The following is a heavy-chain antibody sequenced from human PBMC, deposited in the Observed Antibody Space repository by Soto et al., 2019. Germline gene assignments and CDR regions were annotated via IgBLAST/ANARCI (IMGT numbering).Heavy chain of an antibody. D-gene: IGHD5-18*01. J-gene: IGHJ6*02. CDR3: AREGQLWNYYYYYGMDV. CDR1: GYSFTSYW. Sequence: PGESLKISCKGSGYSFTSYWIGWVRQMPGKGLEWIGIIYPGDSDTRYSPSLQGQVTISADKSISTAYLQWSSLKASDTAMYYCAREGQLWNYYYYYGMDVWGQGTTVTVSS. CDR2: IYPGDSDT. V-gene: IGHV5-51*01.